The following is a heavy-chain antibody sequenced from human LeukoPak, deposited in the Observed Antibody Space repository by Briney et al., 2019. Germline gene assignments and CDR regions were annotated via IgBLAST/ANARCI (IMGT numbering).Heavy chain of an antibody. CDR1: GYDSGVSFTSHS. CDR2: IYPRDSTT. D-gene: IGHD2-2*01. V-gene: IGHV5-51*01. CDR3: ARSLGLVPAATIDY. J-gene: IGHJ4*02. Sequence: SGESLKISCQGSGYDSGVSFTSHSIAWVRQMPGKGLEWMGIIYPRDSTTLYSPSFQGQVTISADTSIHTAYLQWISLKDSDTAMYYCARSLGLVPAATIDYWGQGTLVTVSS.